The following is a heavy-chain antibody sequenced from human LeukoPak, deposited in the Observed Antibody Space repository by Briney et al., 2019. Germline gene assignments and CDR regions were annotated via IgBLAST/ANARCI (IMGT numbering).Heavy chain of an antibody. CDR1: GFSFSSYA. J-gene: IGHJ4*02. Sequence: GGSLRLSCAASGFSFSSYAMSWVRQTPGKGLEWVSVISGIGGNTYYADSVKGRFTISRDNSKITLYLQLNSLRAEDTAVYYCAKDHYGSGSYYNPFDYWGQGTLVTVSS. V-gene: IGHV3-23*01. CDR2: ISGIGGNT. CDR3: AKDHYGSGSYYNPFDY. D-gene: IGHD3-10*01.